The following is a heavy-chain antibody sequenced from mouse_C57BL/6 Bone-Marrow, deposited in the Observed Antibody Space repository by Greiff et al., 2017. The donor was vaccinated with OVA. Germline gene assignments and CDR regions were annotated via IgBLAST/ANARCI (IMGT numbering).Heavy chain of an antibody. D-gene: IGHD2-4*01. CDR3: TIGGDYDFDY. Sequence: DVQLQESGEGLVKPGGSLKLSCAASGFTFSSYAMSWVRQTPEKRLEWVAYISSGGDYIYYADTVKGRFTISRDNARNTLYLQMSSLKSEDTAMYYCTIGGDYDFDYWGQGTTLTVSS. CDR2: ISSGGDYI. CDR1: GFTFSSYA. V-gene: IGHV5-9-1*02. J-gene: IGHJ2*01.